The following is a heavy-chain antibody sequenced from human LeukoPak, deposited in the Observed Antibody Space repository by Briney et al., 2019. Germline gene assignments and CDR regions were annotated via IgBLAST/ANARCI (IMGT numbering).Heavy chain of an antibody. J-gene: IGHJ4*02. D-gene: IGHD3-10*01. V-gene: IGHV4-34*01. CDR2: INHSGST. Sequence: SETLSLTCAVYGGSFSGYYWSWIRQPPGKGLEWIGEINHSGSTNYNPSLKSRVTISVDTSKNQFSLKLSSVTAADTAVYYCARGRRYYYGSGSYFFDWWGQGTLVTVSS. CDR3: ARGRRYYYGSGSYFFDW. CDR1: GGSFSGYY.